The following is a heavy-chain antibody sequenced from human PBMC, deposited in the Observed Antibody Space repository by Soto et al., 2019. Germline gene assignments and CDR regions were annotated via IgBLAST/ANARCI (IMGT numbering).Heavy chain of an antibody. CDR2: ISWNSGSI. V-gene: IGHV3-9*01. J-gene: IGHJ6*02. Sequence: EVQLVESGGGLVQPGRSLRLSCAASGFTFDDYAMHWVRQAPGKGLEWVSGISWNSGSIGYADSVKGRFTISRDNAKNSLYLQMNSLRAEDTALYYCAKDPCPIIHGMEVWGQGTTVTVSS. CDR1: GFTFDDYA. CDR3: AKDPCPIIHGMEV. D-gene: IGHD3-3*01.